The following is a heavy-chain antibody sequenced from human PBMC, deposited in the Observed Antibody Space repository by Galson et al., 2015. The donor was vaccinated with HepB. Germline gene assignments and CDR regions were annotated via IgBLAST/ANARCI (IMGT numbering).Heavy chain of an antibody. CDR2: ISGSAYST. CDR1: GFTFSNYA. V-gene: IGHV3-23*01. CDR3: AKSTASYGPSDAVDV. J-gene: IGHJ3*01. D-gene: IGHD5-18*01. Sequence: SLRLSCAASGFTFSNYAMSWVRQAPGKGLEWISSISGSAYSTYYADSVKGRFFISRDNSKNTLYLHMNSLRAEDTALYYRAKSTASYGPSDAVDVWGQGTMVTVSS.